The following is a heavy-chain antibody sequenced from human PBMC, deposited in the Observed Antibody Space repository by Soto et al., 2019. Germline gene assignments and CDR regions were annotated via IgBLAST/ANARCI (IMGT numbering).Heavy chain of an antibody. CDR1: GIPISRYA. Sequence: PVGYMTLSCAAAGIPISRYAMRWVLQTSGKGLEWVSASSGSGGSTDYVDSVKVGFTIYRDNSKNTLYLQMNSLRAEYTAIYYCAKLQACGYGPGAYFDNWGKGILVTAS. J-gene: IGHJ4*02. V-gene: IGHV3-23*01. D-gene: IGHD2-15*01. CDR3: AKLQACGYGPGAYFDN. CDR2: SSGSGGST.